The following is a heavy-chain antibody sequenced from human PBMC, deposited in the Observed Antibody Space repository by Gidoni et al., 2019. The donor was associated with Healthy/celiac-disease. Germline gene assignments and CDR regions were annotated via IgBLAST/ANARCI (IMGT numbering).Heavy chain of an antibody. CDR3: AGSYCSSTSCYYLTNLFDY. D-gene: IGHD2-2*01. CDR2: IYYRGST. CDR1: GGSISRGGYY. J-gene: IGHJ4*02. Sequence: QVQLQESGPGRVKPSKTMSRTGTVAGGSISRGGYYWSWIRQHPGKGLEWIGYIYYRGSTYYNPSLKSRVTISVDTSKNQFSLKLSSVTAADTAVYYCAGSYCSSTSCYYLTNLFDYWGQGTLVTVSS. V-gene: IGHV4-31*03.